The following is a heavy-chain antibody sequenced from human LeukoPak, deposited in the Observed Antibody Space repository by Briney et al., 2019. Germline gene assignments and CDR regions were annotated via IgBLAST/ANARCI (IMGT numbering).Heavy chain of an antibody. Sequence: GGSLRLSCAASGFTFSSYGMHWVRQAPGKGLEWVAIISYDGSNKYYADSVKGRFTISRDNSKNTLYLQMNGLRAEDTAVYYCAKGYCSGGSCYFGAFDIWGQGTMVTVSS. J-gene: IGHJ3*02. V-gene: IGHV3-30*18. CDR3: AKGYCSGGSCYFGAFDI. CDR2: ISYDGSNK. CDR1: GFTFSSYG. D-gene: IGHD2-15*01.